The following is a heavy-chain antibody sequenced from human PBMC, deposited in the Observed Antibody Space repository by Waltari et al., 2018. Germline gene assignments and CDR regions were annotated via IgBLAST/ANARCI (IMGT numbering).Heavy chain of an antibody. CDR1: GGSISSSSYY. D-gene: IGHD6-6*01. CDR3: ARRIDSSSSLDY. CDR2: IYYSGST. Sequence: QLQLQESGPGLVKPSETLSLTCTVPGGSISSSSYYWGWIRQPPGKGLEWIGSIYYSGSTYYNPSLKSRVTISVDTSKNQFSLKLSSVTAADTAVYYCARRIDSSSSLDYWGQGTLVTVSS. J-gene: IGHJ4*02. V-gene: IGHV4-39*01.